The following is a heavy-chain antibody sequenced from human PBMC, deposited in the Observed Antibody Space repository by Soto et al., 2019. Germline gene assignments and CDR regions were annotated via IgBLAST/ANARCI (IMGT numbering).Heavy chain of an antibody. Sequence: ASVKVSCKVSGYTLTELSMHWVRQAPGKGLEWMGGFDPEDGETIYAQKFQGRVTMTEDTSTDTAYMELSSLRSEDTAVYYCATVRRDSSGYYWGGLFDYWGQGTLVTVSS. CDR1: GYTLTELS. CDR3: ATVRRDSSGYYWGGLFDY. D-gene: IGHD3-22*01. J-gene: IGHJ4*02. V-gene: IGHV1-24*01. CDR2: FDPEDGET.